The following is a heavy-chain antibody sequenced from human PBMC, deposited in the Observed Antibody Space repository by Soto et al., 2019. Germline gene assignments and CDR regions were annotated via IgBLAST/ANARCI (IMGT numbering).Heavy chain of an antibody. D-gene: IGHD3-10*01. CDR3: VNVLGSRRSGSYPSY. CDR1: GFSISDCS. J-gene: IGHJ4*02. Sequence: EVKLVESGGGLVQPGGSLRLSCAASGFSISDCSMNWVRRAPGKGLEWISYISTNNDAIYYADSVKGPSTMARDKAKNSLSLQMNCLRAEDTATYYCVNVLGSRRSGSYPSYWGQGTLVTVSS. CDR2: ISTNNDAI. V-gene: IGHV3-48*01.